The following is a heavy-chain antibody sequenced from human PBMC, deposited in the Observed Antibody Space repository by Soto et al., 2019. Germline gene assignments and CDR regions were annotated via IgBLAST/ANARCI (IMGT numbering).Heavy chain of an antibody. CDR3: ARVGNPRGFYDFWSGYYY. V-gene: IGHV3-7*05. CDR2: LDQGGGEK. Sequence: PGGSLRLSCAASEFSFSDYWMAWVRQAPGKGLEWVANLDQGGGEKHYVDSVKGRFTISRDNAKNSLYLQMNSLRAEDTAVYYCARVGNPRGFYDFWSGYYYWGQGTLVTVSS. CDR1: EFSFSDYW. D-gene: IGHD3-3*01. J-gene: IGHJ4*02.